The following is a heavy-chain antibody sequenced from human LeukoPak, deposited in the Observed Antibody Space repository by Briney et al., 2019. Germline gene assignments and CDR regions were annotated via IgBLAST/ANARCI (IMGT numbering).Heavy chain of an antibody. Sequence: GGSLRLSCAVSGFSIQNYALSWVRQAPGKGLEWVAMIKKYGSEQYYVDSVKGRFAISRDSAKNSMFLQMNSLKAEDTAVYYCASLDTATIQTGGFGGQGTLVTVSS. CDR3: ASLDTATIQTGGF. CDR1: GFSIQNYA. CDR2: IKKYGSEQ. V-gene: IGHV3-7*01. J-gene: IGHJ4*02. D-gene: IGHD5-18*01.